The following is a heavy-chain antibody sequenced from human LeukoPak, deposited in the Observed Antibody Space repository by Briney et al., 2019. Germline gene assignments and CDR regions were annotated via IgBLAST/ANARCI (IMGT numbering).Heavy chain of an antibody. D-gene: IGHD3-22*01. J-gene: IGHJ4*02. Sequence: SETLSLTCTVSGYSISSGYYWGWIRQPPGKGLEWIGSIFHSGSTYYNPSLKSRVTISVDTSKNQFSLKLSSVTAADTAVYYCARVPYYYDSSGYYSSVDYWGQGTLVTVSS. CDR1: GYSISSGYY. V-gene: IGHV4-38-2*02. CDR3: ARVPYYYDSSGYYSSVDY. CDR2: IFHSGST.